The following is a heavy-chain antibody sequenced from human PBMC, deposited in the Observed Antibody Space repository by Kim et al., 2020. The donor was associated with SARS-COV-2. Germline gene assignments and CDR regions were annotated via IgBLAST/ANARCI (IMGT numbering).Heavy chain of an antibody. J-gene: IGHJ4*02. CDR1: GFTFSSYW. CDR2: INSDSGTT. V-gene: IGHV3-74*01. CDR3: ASQRYTLTCLYFCY. D-gene: IGHD3-9*01. Sequence: GGSLRLSCAASGFTFSSYWMHWVRQAPGKGLEWVSRINSDSGTTSYADSVKGRFTISRDNAKSTLYLQMNSLRAEDTAVYYCASQRYTLTCLYFCYCCQG.